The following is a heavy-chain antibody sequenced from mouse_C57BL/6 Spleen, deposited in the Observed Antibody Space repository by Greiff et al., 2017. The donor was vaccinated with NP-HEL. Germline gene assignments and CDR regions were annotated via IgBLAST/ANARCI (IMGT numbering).Heavy chain of an antibody. CDR1: GYTFTEYT. Sequence: VQLQQSGAELVKPGASVKLSCKASGYTFTEYTIHWVKQRSGQGLEWIGWFYPGSGSIKYNEKFKDKATMTADKSSSTVYMELSRVTSEDSAVYYCARHEVITTVVAPGYDFDYWGQGTTLTVSS. CDR2: FYPGSGSI. J-gene: IGHJ2*01. V-gene: IGHV1-62-2*01. D-gene: IGHD1-1*01. CDR3: ARHEVITTVVAPGYDFDY.